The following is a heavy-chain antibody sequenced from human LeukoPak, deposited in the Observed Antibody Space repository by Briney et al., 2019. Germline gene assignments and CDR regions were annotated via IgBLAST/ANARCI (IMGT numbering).Heavy chain of an antibody. CDR2: IYYTGAA. CDR3: TKFVTVTVPNWIDP. D-gene: IGHD4-17*01. CDR1: GGSISGSF. Sequence: PSETLSLTCTVSGGSISGSFWSWIRQSPGEGLEFIGYIYYTGAASYNPSLNSRVSMSVDMSKNQFSLKLNSVTAADTAVYHCTKFVTVTVPNWIDPWGQGILVTVSS. V-gene: IGHV4-59*01. J-gene: IGHJ5*02.